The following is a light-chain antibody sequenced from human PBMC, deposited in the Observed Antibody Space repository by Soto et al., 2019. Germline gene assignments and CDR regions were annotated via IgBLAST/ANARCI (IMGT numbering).Light chain of an antibody. V-gene: IGLV2-8*01. J-gene: IGLJ1*01. CDR3: YSYAGSNNFEV. CDR1: SSDVGGYNY. CDR2: EVS. Sequence: QAVVTQPPSASGSPGQSVTISCTGTSSDVGGYNYVSWYQQHPGKAPKLMIYEVSKRPSGVPDRFSGSKSGNTASLTVSGLQAEDEADYYCYSYAGSNNFEVFGTGTKVTVL.